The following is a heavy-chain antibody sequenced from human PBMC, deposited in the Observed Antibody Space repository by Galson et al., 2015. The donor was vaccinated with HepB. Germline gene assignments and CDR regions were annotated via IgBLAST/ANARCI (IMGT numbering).Heavy chain of an antibody. CDR1: GFTFNDAW. Sequence: SLRLSCAGSGFTFNDAWFAWVRQAPGKGLEWVGRIKSKTHGHTTDHAPAVKGRFSISRDDSKNTLYLQMNSLNIEDTGVYYCTTITWLGTFDHWGQGTLVTVSS. D-gene: IGHD6-19*01. J-gene: IGHJ4*02. CDR2: IKSKTHGHTT. V-gene: IGHV3-15*01. CDR3: TTITWLGTFDH.